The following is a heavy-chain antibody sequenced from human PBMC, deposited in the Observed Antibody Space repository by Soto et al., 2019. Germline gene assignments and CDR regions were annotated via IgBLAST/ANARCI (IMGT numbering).Heavy chain of an antibody. D-gene: IGHD5-12*01. Sequence: PSETLSLTCAVYGGSFSGYYWSWIRQPPGKGLEWIGEINHSGGTNYNPSLKSRVTISVDTSKNQFSLKLSSVTAADTAVYYCARGVATISLSHFDYGGQGTLVTVSS. J-gene: IGHJ4*02. CDR1: GGSFSGYY. CDR3: ARGVATISLSHFDY. CDR2: INHSGGT. V-gene: IGHV4-34*01.